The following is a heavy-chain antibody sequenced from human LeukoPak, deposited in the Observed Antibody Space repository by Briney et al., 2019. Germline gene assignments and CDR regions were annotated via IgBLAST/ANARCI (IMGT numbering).Heavy chain of an antibody. Sequence: GGSLRLSCAASGLNLTTYAMGWVRQAPGKGLEWVSVISDRGDSTYYGDSVKGRFTISRDSSKNTLYLQMNSLGGEDTALYYCAKGRWGLTIINFDLWGQGTMVTVSS. CDR3: AKGRWGLTIINFDL. V-gene: IGHV3-23*01. CDR2: ISDRGDST. CDR1: GLNLTTYA. D-gene: IGHD3/OR15-3a*01. J-gene: IGHJ3*01.